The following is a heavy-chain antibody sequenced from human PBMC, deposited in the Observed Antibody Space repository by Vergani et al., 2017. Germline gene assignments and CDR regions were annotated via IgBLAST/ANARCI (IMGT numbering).Heavy chain of an antibody. CDR3: ASREIAPGRRFDP. J-gene: IGHJ5*02. CDR1: GSSFTSYW. CDR2: IDPSDSYT. D-gene: IGHD1-14*01. Sequence: EVQLVQSGAVVKTPGELLRISCKGSGSSFTSYWISWVRQMPGKALEWMGRIDPSDSYTNYSPSFQGHVTISADKSIITAYLQWSSLKASDTAMYYCASREIAPGRRFDPWGQGTLVTVSS. V-gene: IGHV5-10-1*01.